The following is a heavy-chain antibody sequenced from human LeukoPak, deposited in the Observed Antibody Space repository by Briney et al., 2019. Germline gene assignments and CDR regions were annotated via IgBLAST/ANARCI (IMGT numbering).Heavy chain of an antibody. J-gene: IGHJ4*02. CDR3: ARRPPSYSDNSGTYYLGGFDY. CDR2: IYYSGST. D-gene: IGHD3-10*01. CDR1: GGSISSSSYY. Sequence: PSETLSLTCTVSGGSISSSSYYWGWIRQPPGKGLEWIGHIYYSGSTYYNPSLKSRVTISVDTSKNQFSLNLSSVTAADTAVYYCARRPPSYSDNSGTYYLGGFDYWGQGTLVTVSS. V-gene: IGHV4-39*01.